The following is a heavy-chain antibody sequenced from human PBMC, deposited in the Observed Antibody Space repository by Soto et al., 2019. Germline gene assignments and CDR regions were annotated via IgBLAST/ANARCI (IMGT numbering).Heavy chain of an antibody. CDR3: ARDHYYGSGSYKGYYYYGMDV. CDR2: INPNSGGT. Sequence: ASVKVSCKASGYTFTGYYMHWVRQAPGQGLEWMGWINPNSGGTNYAQKFQGWVTMTRDTSISTAYMELSRLRSDDTAVYYCARDHYYGSGSYKGYYYYGMDVWGQGTTVTAP. J-gene: IGHJ6*02. D-gene: IGHD3-10*01. V-gene: IGHV1-2*04. CDR1: GYTFTGYY.